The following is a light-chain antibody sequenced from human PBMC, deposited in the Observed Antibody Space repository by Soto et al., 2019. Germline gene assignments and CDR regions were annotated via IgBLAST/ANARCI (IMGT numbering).Light chain of an antibody. CDR1: QSVLYSSNNKNY. CDR3: QECPRPPPT. Sequence: DLLLTPGPYSLPVSLGARATINCKSSQSVLYSSNNKNYLAWYQQKPGQAPKLLIYWASTRESGVSDRFSGSGSVTDFALTISSLQAEHVAVYYCQECPRPPPTFGQAISVDIK. V-gene: IGKV4-1*01. CDR2: WAS. J-gene: IGKJ1*01.